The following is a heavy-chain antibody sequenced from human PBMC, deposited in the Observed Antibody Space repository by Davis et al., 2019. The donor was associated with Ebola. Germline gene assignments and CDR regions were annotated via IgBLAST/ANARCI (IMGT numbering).Heavy chain of an antibody. J-gene: IGHJ4*02. CDR3: ARELGGQSALNY. Sequence: SDTLSLTFSLSGGSISSYYCSWIRQPPGKGLEWIGEINHSGSTNYKSSLKSRVTISVDTSKNQFSLKLTSVTAADTAVYYCARELGGQSALNYWGQGTLVTVSS. CDR2: INHSGST. V-gene: IGHV4-34*01. CDR1: GGSISSYY. D-gene: IGHD1-26*01.